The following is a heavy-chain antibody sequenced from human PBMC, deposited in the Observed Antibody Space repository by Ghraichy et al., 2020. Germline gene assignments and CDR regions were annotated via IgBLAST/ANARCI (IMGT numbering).Heavy chain of an antibody. CDR2: ISYDGSNK. CDR3: ATRDGMDV. J-gene: IGHJ6*02. Sequence: SCAASGFTFSSYAMHWVRQAPGKGLEWVAVISYDGSNKYYADSVKGRFTISRDNSKNTLYLQMNSLRAEDTAVYYCATRDGMDVWGQGTTVTVSS. V-gene: IGHV3-30-3*01. CDR1: GFTFSSYA.